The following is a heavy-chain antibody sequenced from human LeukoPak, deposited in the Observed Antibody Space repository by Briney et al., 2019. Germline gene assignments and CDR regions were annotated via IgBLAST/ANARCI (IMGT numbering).Heavy chain of an antibody. CDR3: ARPEYYYDSSGYYSEYFQH. J-gene: IGHJ1*01. D-gene: IGHD3-22*01. Sequence: PSETLSLTCAVYGGSFSGYFWSWIRQPPGEGLEWIGEINHSGSTNYSPSLKSRVTISVDTSRNQFSLNLSSVTASDTAVYYCARPEYYYDSSGYYSEYFQHWGQGTLVTVSS. V-gene: IGHV4-34*01. CDR1: GGSFSGYF. CDR2: INHSGST.